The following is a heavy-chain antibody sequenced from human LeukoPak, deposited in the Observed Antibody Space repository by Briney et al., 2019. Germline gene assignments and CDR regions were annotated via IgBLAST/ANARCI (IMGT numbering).Heavy chain of an antibody. D-gene: IGHD2-15*01. V-gene: IGHV4-59*08. CDR1: GGSISSYY. CDR2: IYYSGST. J-gene: IGHJ3*02. CDR3: ARHGSWSDAFDI. Sequence: PSEALSLTCTVSGGSISSYYWSWIRQPPGKGLEWIGYIYYSGSTNYNPSLKSRVTISVDTSKNQFSLKLSSVTAADTAVYYCARHGSWSDAFDIWGQGTMVTVSS.